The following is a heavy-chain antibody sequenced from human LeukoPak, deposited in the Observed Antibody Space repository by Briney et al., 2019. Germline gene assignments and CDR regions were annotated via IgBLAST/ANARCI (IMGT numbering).Heavy chain of an antibody. CDR2: ISSSSGSTA. CDR3: AREGGSYFFEY. CDR1: GFTFSSYE. V-gene: IGHV3-48*03. Sequence: PGGSLRLSCVGSGFTFSSYEMNWVRQAPGKGLEWVSYISSSSGSTAYYADSVKGRFTISRDNAKNSLYLQMNSLRAEDTAVYYCAREGGSYFFEYWGQGILVTVSS. J-gene: IGHJ4*02. D-gene: IGHD1-26*01.